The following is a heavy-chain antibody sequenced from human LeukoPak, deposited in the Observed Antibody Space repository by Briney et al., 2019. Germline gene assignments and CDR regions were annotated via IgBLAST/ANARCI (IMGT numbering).Heavy chain of an antibody. CDR1: GYTFTHQW. J-gene: IGHJ4*02. D-gene: IGHD3-10*01. CDR3: ARHSAVIGAI. Sequence: GESLKISCKASGYTFTHQWIGWVRQKSGSGLEWMGIIYSRDYDTRYSPSFQGHVSNSADTSINTAYLEWSRLEASDTAIYYCARHSAVIGAIWGQGTLVTVSS. CDR2: IYSRDYDT. V-gene: IGHV5-51*01.